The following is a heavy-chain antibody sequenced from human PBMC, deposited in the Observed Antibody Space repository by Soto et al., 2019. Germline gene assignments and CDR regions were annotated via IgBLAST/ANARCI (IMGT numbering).Heavy chain of an antibody. J-gene: IGHJ4*02. CDR2: IYSGGST. V-gene: IGHV3-66*01. CDR1: GFTVSSNY. CDR3: ARDAGIDFWSGYYFDY. Sequence: GGSLRLSCAASGFTVSSNYMSWVRQAPGKGLEWVSVIYSGGSTYYADSVKGRFTISRDNSKNTLYLQMNSLRAEDTAVYYCARDAGIDFWSGYYFDYWGQGTLVTVSS. D-gene: IGHD3-3*01.